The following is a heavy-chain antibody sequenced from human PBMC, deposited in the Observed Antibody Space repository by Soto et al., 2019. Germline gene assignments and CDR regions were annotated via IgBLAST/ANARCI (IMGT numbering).Heavy chain of an antibody. CDR2: VFHSGDT. Sequence: QVQLQESGPGLVKPSGTLSLTCVVSGASISGRNWWSWVRQAPGKGLEWIGEVFHSGDTTYTPSLRSRVTISVDKSKNQFSLKLNSVTAADTSVYYCARLIYDSRLNYLYFDFWGQGALVSVSS. CDR3: ARLIYDSRLNYLYFDF. V-gene: IGHV4-4*02. CDR1: GASISGRNW. D-gene: IGHD3-22*01. J-gene: IGHJ4*02.